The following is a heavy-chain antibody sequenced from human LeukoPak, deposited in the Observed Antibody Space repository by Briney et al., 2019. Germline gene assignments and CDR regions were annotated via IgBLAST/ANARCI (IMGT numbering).Heavy chain of an antibody. V-gene: IGHV3-23*01. D-gene: IGHD3-22*01. CDR1: GLTFNNYA. CDR3: ATGYSDSLRSPLDS. Sequence: GRSLRLSCAASGLTFNNYALTWIRHAPGKGLEWVSSISGRGGNTYYADSVKGRFTISRDDSKNTLFLQMNSLRAEDTAVYYCATGYSDSLRSPLDSWGQGTLVTVSS. J-gene: IGHJ5*01. CDR2: ISGRGGNT.